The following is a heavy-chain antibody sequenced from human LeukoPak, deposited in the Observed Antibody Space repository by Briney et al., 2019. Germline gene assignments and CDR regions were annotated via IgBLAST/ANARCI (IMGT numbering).Heavy chain of an antibody. Sequence: GGSLRLSCGASVFTFSICSVNGVRQAPGEGVEWVSSISSSSSYIYYADSVKGRFTISRENAKNSLYMQMNRRRAEDTAVHYCARDGGSSWYTRWGQGTLVTVSS. J-gene: IGHJ4*02. V-gene: IGHV3-21*01. CDR2: ISSSSSYI. CDR3: ARDGGSSWYTR. D-gene: IGHD6-13*01. CDR1: VFTFSICS.